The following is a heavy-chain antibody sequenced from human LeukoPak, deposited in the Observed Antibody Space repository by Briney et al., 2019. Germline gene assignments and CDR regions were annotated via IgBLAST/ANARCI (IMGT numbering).Heavy chain of an antibody. CDR1: ALSVSSTY. Sequence: PGRSLRLSCAASALSVSSTYMTWVRQAPGKWLEWVSVIYSGGGTNYAGCLKGGFSISRDNSKNSLYLQMNSLRAEDTAVYYCVGEGRYWGQGTLVTVSS. CDR3: VGEGRY. J-gene: IGHJ4*02. D-gene: IGHD4-17*01. V-gene: IGHV3-53*01. CDR2: IYSGGGT.